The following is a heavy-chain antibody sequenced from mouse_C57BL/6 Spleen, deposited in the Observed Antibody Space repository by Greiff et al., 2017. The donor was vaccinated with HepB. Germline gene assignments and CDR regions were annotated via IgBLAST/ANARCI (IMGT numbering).Heavy chain of an antibody. V-gene: IGHV1-80*01. Sequence: VKLQQPGAELVKPGASVKLSCKASGYAFSSYWMNWVKQRPGKGLEWIGQIYPGDGDTNYNGKFKGKATLTADKSSSTAYMQLSSLTSEDSAVYFCARAGTKGYFDYWGQGTTLTVSS. CDR3: ARAGTKGYFDY. D-gene: IGHD4-1*01. CDR2: IYPGDGDT. CDR1: GYAFSSYW. J-gene: IGHJ2*01.